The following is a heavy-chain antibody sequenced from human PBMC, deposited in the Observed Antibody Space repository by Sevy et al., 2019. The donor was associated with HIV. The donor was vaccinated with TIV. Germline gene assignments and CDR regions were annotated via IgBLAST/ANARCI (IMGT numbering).Heavy chain of an antibody. Sequence: SETLSLTCTVSGGSISSSSYYWGWLRQPPGKGLEGTGSINYSGSTYYNPSLKRRVTISVDTSKNQFSLKLSSVTAADTAVYYCARPELGGAFDIWGQGTMVTVSS. V-gene: IGHV4-39*01. CDR1: GGSISSSSYY. CDR3: ARPELGGAFDI. J-gene: IGHJ3*02. D-gene: IGHD3-16*01. CDR2: INYSGST.